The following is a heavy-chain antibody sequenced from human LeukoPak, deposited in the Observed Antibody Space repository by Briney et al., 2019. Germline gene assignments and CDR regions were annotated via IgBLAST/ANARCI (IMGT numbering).Heavy chain of an antibody. V-gene: IGHV3-74*01. CDR2: INSDGSTT. CDR1: GFTFSSYW. D-gene: IGHD1-1*01. CDR3: ARDPGTYFDS. J-gene: IGHJ4*02. Sequence: GGSLRLSCAASGFTFSSYWMHWVRQAPGKGLVWLSRINSDGSTTSYADSVKGRFTISRDNAKNTLFLQMNSLRAEDTAVYYCARDPGTYFDSWGQGTLVTVSS.